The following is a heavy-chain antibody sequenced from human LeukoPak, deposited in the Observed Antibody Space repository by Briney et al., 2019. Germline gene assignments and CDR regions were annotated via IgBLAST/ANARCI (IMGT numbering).Heavy chain of an antibody. Sequence: GGSLRLSCAASGFTFSSYAMSWVRQAPGNGLEWVSAISGSGGSTYYADSVKGRFTISRDNSKNTLYLQMNSLRAEDTAVYYCAKDYSGWLQSDAFDIWGQGTMVTVSS. J-gene: IGHJ3*02. CDR2: ISGSGGST. CDR3: AKDYSGWLQSDAFDI. V-gene: IGHV3-23*01. D-gene: IGHD5-24*01. CDR1: GFTFSSYA.